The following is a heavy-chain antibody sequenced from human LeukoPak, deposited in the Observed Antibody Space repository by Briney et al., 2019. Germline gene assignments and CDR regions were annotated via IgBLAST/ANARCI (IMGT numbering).Heavy chain of an antibody. CDR2: IYSDYSGGST. CDR1: GLTVSSDY. V-gene: IGHV3-66*01. D-gene: IGHD3-16*01. Sequence: GGSLRLSCAASGLTVSSDYMTWVRQAPGKGLEWVSVIYSDYSGGSTYYTDSVQDRFTFSRDNSNNMLYLQMNSLRAEDTAVYYCARNRWGRSMDVWGQGTAVTVSS. J-gene: IGHJ6*02. CDR3: ARNRWGRSMDV.